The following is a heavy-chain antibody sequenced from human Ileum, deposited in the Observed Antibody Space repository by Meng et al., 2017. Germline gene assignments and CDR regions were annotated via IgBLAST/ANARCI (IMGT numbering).Heavy chain of an antibody. V-gene: IGHV3-11*01. CDR2: ISSSGGSI. CDR3: ARGTTYCNAVKCAYDP. Sequence: QVQLIQSGGGLVKPVGSLRLSCSASGFTFSDYFMSWILQAPGEGLEWLSYISSSGGSIAYADSVKGRFTASRDNSKNALYLQMDSLRAEDTAVYYCARGTTYCNAVKCAYDPWGQGTLVTVSS. J-gene: IGHJ5*02. CDR1: GFTFSDYF. D-gene: IGHD2/OR15-2a*01.